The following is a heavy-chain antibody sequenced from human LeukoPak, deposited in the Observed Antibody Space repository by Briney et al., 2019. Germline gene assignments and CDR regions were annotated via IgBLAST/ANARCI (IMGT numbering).Heavy chain of an antibody. D-gene: IGHD3-22*01. J-gene: IGHJ4*02. CDR1: GGSISSGSYY. CDR2: IYTSGST. V-gene: IGHV4-61*02. Sequence: SETLSLTCTVSGGSISSGSYYWSWIRQPAGKGLEWIGRIYTSGSTNYNPSLKSRVTISVDTSKNQFSLKLSSVTAADTAVYYCARRPYDSSGYYSWGQGTLVTVSS. CDR3: ARRPYDSSGYYS.